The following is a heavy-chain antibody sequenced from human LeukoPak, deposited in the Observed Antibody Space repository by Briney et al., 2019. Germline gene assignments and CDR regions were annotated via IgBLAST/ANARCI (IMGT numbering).Heavy chain of an antibody. Sequence: ASVKVSCKASGYTFTSHGITWVRQAPGQGLEWMGWISPYSGNTNYAQMLQDRVTMTTDTSTSTAYMELRSLRSDDTAVYYCARGSGRDFADWGQGTLVTVSS. J-gene: IGHJ4*02. CDR2: ISPYSGNT. CDR3: ARGSGRDFAD. V-gene: IGHV1-18*01. D-gene: IGHD2-21*01. CDR1: GYTFTSHG.